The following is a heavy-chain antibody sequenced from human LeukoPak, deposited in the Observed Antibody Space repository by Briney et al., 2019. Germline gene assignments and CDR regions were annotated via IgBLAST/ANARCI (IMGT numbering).Heavy chain of an antibody. V-gene: IGHV1-69*06. D-gene: IGHD5-18*01. CDR1: GGTFSNYA. CDR2: IIPIFGST. J-gene: IGHJ3*02. CDR3: ARGRSPDTAMSDAFDI. Sequence: SVKVSCKASGGTFSNYAISWVRQAPGQGLEWMGGIIPIFGSTNYAQKFQGRVTITADKSTTTVYMELRSLRSEDTAVYYCARGRSPDTAMSDAFDIWGQGTMVTVSS.